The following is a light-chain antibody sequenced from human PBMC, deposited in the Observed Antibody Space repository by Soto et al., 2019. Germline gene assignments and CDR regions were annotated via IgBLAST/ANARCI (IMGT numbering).Light chain of an antibody. V-gene: IGLV2-14*03. J-gene: IGLJ2*01. Sequence: QSALTQPASVSGSPGQSITISCAGTMRDIGAYNLVSWYQQHPGKAPQLIIYEVRNRPSGISFRFSGSKSGNTASLTISGLQAEDEADYYCSSFTSKSTLIFGGGTKVTV. CDR1: MRDIGAYNL. CDR2: EVR. CDR3: SSFTSKSTLI.